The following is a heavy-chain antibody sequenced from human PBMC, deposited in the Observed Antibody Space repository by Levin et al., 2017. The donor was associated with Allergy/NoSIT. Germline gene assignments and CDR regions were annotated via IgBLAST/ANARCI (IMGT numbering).Heavy chain of an antibody. V-gene: IGHV3-15*01. CDR2: IKSKTDGGTV. D-gene: IGHD6-13*01. CDR3: TTYSSSWYYFDY. CDR1: GITFSNAW. Sequence: KSGGSLRLSCVASGITFSNAWLSWSRQAPGKGLEWVGRIKSKTDGGTVEYAAPVKGRFTISRDDSKNTLYLQMNSLQTEDTAVYFCTTYSSSWYYFDYWGQGTLVTSPQ. J-gene: IGHJ4*02.